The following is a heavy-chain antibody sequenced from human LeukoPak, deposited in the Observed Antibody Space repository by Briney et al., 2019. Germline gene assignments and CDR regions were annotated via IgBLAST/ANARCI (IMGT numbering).Heavy chain of an antibody. Sequence: PSETLSLTCTVSGGSIRSRNYDCGWIRQPPVKGLEWIGNIYYLGRTYYNPSLKSRVTLSVDTSKNQFSLKLSSVTAADTAVYYCARREAGEPFAIWGQGTMVTVSS. J-gene: IGHJ3*02. D-gene: IGHD3-16*01. CDR1: GGSIRSRNYD. CDR3: ARREAGEPFAI. V-gene: IGHV4-39*01. CDR2: IYYLGRT.